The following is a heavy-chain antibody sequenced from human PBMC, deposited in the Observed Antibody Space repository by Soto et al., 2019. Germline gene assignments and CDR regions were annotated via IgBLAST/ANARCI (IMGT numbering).Heavy chain of an antibody. V-gene: IGHV1-18*01. CDR1: GYTFTSYG. CDR3: ARDHRIAVAGTFHYYYYGMDV. Sequence: ASVKVSCKASGYTFTSYGISWVRQAPGQGLEWMGWISAYNGNTNYAQKLQGRVTMTTDTSTSTAYMELRSLRAEDTAVYYCARDHRIAVAGTFHYYYYGMDVWGQGTTVTVSS. J-gene: IGHJ6*02. CDR2: ISAYNGNT. D-gene: IGHD6-19*01.